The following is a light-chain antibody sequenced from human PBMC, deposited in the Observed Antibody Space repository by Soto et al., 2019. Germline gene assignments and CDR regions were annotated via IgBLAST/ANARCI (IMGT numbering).Light chain of an antibody. J-gene: IGKJ1*01. CDR2: DAS. CDR1: QSVSSY. CDR3: QQRTT. Sequence: EIVLTQSPGTLSLSPGEGATLSCRASQSVSSYLAWYQQKPGQAPRLLIYDASNRATGIPARFSGSGSGTDFTLTISSLEPEDFAVYYCQQRTTFGQGTKVDIK. V-gene: IGKV3-11*01.